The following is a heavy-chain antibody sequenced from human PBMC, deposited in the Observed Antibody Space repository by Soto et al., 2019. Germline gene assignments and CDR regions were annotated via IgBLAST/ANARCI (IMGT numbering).Heavy chain of an antibody. V-gene: IGHV1-18*01. CDR2: ISAYNGNT. CDR1: GYTFTSYG. Sequence: GASVKVSCKASGYTFTSYGISWVRQAPGQGLEWMGRISAYNGNTNYAQKLQGRVTMTTDTSTSTAYMELRSLRSDDTAVYYCARDHCSSTSCYGYGMDVWGQGTTVTVSS. J-gene: IGHJ6*02. CDR3: ARDHCSSTSCYGYGMDV. D-gene: IGHD2-2*01.